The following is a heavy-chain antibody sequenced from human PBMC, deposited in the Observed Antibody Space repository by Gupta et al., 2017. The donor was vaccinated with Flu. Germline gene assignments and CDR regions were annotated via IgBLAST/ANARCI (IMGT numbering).Heavy chain of an antibody. CDR2: ISWNSGSV. CDR3: VKDSLSSSWSLFDY. J-gene: IGHJ4*02. V-gene: IGHV3-9*01. CDR1: A. D-gene: IGHD6-13*01. Sequence: AMHWVLLAPGKGLEWVSGISWNSGSVGYADSVKGRFTISRDNAKKSLYLQMDSLRTEDTAFYYCVKDSLSSSWSLFDYWGQGTLVTVSS.